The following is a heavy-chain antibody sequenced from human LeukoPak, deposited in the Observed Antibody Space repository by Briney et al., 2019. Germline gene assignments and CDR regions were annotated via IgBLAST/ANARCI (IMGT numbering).Heavy chain of an antibody. CDR2: ISSDGSTK. CDR3: SRSRPKFKDFDY. V-gene: IGHV3-30*03. J-gene: IGHJ4*02. CDR1: GFTFSRFG. Sequence: PGGSLRLSCAASGFTFSRFGMHWVRQAPGMGQAWVALISSDGSTKYYADSVKGRFTISRDNSKNTLYLQMNSLRAEDTAVYYCSRSRPKFKDFDYWGQGTLVTVSS.